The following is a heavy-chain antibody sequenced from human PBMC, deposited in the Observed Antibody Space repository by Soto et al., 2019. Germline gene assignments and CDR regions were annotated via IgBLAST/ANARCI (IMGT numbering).Heavy chain of an antibody. V-gene: IGHV4-39*01. CDR2: IYYSGST. J-gene: IGHJ4*02. Sequence: PPATLSLTCTFPGNSISSNSYYWDWIRQPPWKGLEWIGSIYYSGSTYYNPSLKSRVTISVDTSKNQFSLKLSSVTAADTAGYYCARHTAGTNVPYWARGTLGIGS. CDR1: GNSISSNSYY. D-gene: IGHD2-8*01. CDR3: ARHTAGTNVPY.